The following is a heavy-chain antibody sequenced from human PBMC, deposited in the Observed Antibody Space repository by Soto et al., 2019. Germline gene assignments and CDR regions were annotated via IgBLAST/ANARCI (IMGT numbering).Heavy chain of an antibody. CDR3: SGERTSDGRSFLTYHGLDV. CDR2: MAHDGSYK. CDR1: GFTFSNYA. J-gene: IGHJ6*02. Sequence: QVQPVESGGGVVQPGRSLRLSCAASGFTFSNYAIHWVRQAPGKGLEWVAVMAHDGSYKFYADSVKGRFTISRDNSDNTLHLQLSSLRVEDTAVYYCSGERTSDGRSFLTYHGLDVWGQGATVTVSS. D-gene: IGHD2-15*01. V-gene: IGHV3-30-3*01.